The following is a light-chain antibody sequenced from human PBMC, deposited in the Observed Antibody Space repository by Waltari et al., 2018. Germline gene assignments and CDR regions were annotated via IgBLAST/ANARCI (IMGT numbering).Light chain of an antibody. V-gene: IGLV1-47*01. CDR1: SSNIGSNY. CDR3: AAWDDSLSGLV. Sequence: QSVLTQPPSASGTPGQKVTISCNGSSSNIGSNYVYWYQQFPGTAPKLLIFKNNQRPSGVPARFSDSKSGTSASLAINGFRSEDEADYYCAAWDDSLSGLVLGGGTKVTVL. CDR2: KNN. J-gene: IGLJ3*02.